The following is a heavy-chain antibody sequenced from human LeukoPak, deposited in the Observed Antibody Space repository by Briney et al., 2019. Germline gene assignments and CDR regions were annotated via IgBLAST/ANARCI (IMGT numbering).Heavy chain of an antibody. CDR2: IGGSGGNT. J-gene: IGHJ5*02. Sequence: PGRSLRLSCAASGFTFSSYGMYWVRQAPGKGLEWVSVIGGSGGNTYYADSVEGRFTISRDNSKNTLYLQMNSLRAEDTAVYYCAKDQTDNWYRWFDPWGQGTLVTVSS. V-gene: IGHV3-23*01. CDR3: AKDQTDNWYRWFDP. CDR1: GFTFSSYG. D-gene: IGHD1-1*01.